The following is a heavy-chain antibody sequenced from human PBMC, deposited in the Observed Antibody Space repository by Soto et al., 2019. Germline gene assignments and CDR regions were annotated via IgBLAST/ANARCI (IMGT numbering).Heavy chain of an antibody. V-gene: IGHV3-66*01. CDR2: IYSGGST. CDR1: GFTVSSNY. J-gene: IGHJ4*02. CDR3: ARGGPPYDFWSGCYY. D-gene: IGHD3-3*01. Sequence: EVQLVESGGGLVQPGGSLRLSCAASGFTVSSNYMSWVRQAPGKGLEWVSVIYSGGSTYYADSVKGRFTISRDNSKNTLYLPMNSLRAEDTAVYYCARGGPPYDFWSGCYYWGQGTLVTVSS.